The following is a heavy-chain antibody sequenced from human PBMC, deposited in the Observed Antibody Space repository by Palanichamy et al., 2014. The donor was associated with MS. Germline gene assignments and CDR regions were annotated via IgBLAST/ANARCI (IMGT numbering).Heavy chain of an antibody. J-gene: IGHJ4*02. D-gene: IGHD3-16*02. Sequence: QVQLQESGPGLVKPSETLSLTCGVSGYSISSGYYWGWIRQPPGKGLEWIGSIYHTGSTNYNPSLESRVTISVDTSKSQISLKLNSVLAADTAVYYCARRASYGWVYFDYWGQGTLVTVSS. CDR3: ARRASYGWVYFDY. CDR1: GYSISSGYY. V-gene: IGHV4-38-2*01. CDR2: IYHTGST.